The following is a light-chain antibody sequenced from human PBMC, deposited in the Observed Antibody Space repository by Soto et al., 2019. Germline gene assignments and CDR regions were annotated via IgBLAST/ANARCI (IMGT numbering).Light chain of an antibody. Sequence: DMQMTQSPSTMSGSVGDRVTITCRASQTISSWLAWYQQKPGKAPKLLIYKASTLKSGVPSRFSGSGSGTELTLTINSLQPDDFANYFSHSRAFGQGTRLEIK. CDR3: HSRA. CDR1: QTISSW. J-gene: IGKJ5*01. V-gene: IGKV1-5*03. CDR2: KAS.